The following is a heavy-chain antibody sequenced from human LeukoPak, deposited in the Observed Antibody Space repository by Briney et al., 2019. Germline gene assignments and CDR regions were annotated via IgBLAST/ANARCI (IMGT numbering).Heavy chain of an antibody. J-gene: IGHJ4*02. Sequence: TGGSLRLSCAASGFTFSDYYMSWIRQAPGKGLEWVSYISSSGSTIYYAASVKGRFTISRDNAKNSLYLQMNSLSAEDTAVYYCARVSGTYNYYDSSGYYDTDYWGQGTLVTVSS. CDR1: GFTFSDYY. V-gene: IGHV3-11*04. D-gene: IGHD3-22*01. CDR2: ISSSGSTI. CDR3: ARVSGTYNYYDSSGYYDTDY.